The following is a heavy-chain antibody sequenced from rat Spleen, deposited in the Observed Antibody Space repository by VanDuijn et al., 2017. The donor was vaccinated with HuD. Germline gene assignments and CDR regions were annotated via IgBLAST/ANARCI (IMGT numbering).Heavy chain of an antibody. CDR3: ARRHYGYTDYFDY. CDR2: IIYDGSRT. D-gene: IGHD1-9*01. Sequence: EVQLVESGGGLVQPGRSMKLSCAASGFTFSHYDMAWVRQAPKKGLEWVATIIYDGSRTYYRDSVKGRFTISRDNAKSTLYLQMDSLRSEDTATYYCARRHYGYTDYFDYWGQGVMVTVSS. V-gene: IGHV5-7*01. CDR1: GFTFSHYD. J-gene: IGHJ2*01.